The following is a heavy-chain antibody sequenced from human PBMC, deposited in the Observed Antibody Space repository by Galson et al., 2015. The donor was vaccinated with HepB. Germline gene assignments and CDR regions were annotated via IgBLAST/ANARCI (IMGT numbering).Heavy chain of an antibody. V-gene: IGHV3-23*01. CDR2: ISGSGGST. D-gene: IGHD6-19*01. CDR1: GFTFSSYA. Sequence: SLRLSCAASGFTFSSYAMSWVRQAPGKGLEWVSAISGSGGSTYYADSVKGRFTISRDNSKNTLYLQMNSLRAEDTAVYYCAKDRTQWLVLLGLGHWGQGTLVTVSS. J-gene: IGHJ1*01. CDR3: AKDRTQWLVLLGLGH.